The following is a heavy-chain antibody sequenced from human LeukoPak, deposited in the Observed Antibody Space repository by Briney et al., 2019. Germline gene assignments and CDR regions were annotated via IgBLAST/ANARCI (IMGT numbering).Heavy chain of an antibody. CDR3: AKLAASETGEGS. CDR2: INPSGDST. J-gene: IGHJ5*02. D-gene: IGHD6-13*01. CDR1: GYTFTSNH. Sequence: ASVKVSCKASGYTFTSNHIHCVRQAPGQGLEWMGVINPSGDSTSYAQKFQGRVTMTRDTSTSTVYMELSSLRSEDTAIYYCAKLAASETGEGSWGQGTLVTVSS. V-gene: IGHV1-46*01.